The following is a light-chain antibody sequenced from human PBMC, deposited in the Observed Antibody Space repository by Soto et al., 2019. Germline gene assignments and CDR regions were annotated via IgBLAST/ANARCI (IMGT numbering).Light chain of an antibody. J-gene: IGKJ5*01. CDR3: QQSYSTPIT. CDR2: AAS. V-gene: IGKV1-39*01. CDR1: QSISFY. Sequence: PSSLSASFGYIVTITGRASQSISFYLNWYQQKPGNAPKVLIYAASNLQTGVPSRFSGSGSGTDFTLTINSLQPEDFATYYCQQSYSTPITFGQGTRLENK.